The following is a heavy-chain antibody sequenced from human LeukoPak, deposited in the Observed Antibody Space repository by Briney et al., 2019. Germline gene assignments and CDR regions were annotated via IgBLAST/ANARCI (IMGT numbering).Heavy chain of an antibody. Sequence: GGSLRLSCAASGFTFSSCAMSWVRQAPGKGLEYVSSIGPNGASTLYADSVKGRFTISRDNSKNALYLRLTSLRLEDTALYYCVKDLTGTWSFDYWGQGTLVTVSS. V-gene: IGHV3-64D*06. CDR2: IGPNGAST. J-gene: IGHJ4*02. CDR3: VKDLTGTWSFDY. D-gene: IGHD3-9*01. CDR1: GFTFSSCA.